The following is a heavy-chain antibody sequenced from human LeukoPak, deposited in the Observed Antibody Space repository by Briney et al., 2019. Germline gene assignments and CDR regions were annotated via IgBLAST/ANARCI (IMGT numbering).Heavy chain of an antibody. CDR2: IIPILGIA. V-gene: IGHV1-69*04. Sequence: ASVKVSCKASGGTFSSYAISWVRQAPGQGLEWMGRIIPILGIANYAQKFQGRVTITADKSTSTAYMELSSLRSEDTAVYYCARDYGDYVRFDPWGQGTLVTVSS. CDR3: ARDYGDYVRFDP. J-gene: IGHJ5*02. D-gene: IGHD4-17*01. CDR1: GGTFSSYA.